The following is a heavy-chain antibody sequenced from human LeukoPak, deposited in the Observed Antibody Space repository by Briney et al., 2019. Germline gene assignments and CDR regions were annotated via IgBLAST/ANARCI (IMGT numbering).Heavy chain of an antibody. CDR3: ARDNGVLLWFGELKPAVDYFDY. CDR1: GGTFSSYA. CDR2: INPSGGST. J-gene: IGHJ4*02. V-gene: IGHV1-46*01. D-gene: IGHD3-10*01. Sequence: ASVKVSCKASGGTFSSYAISWVRQAPGQGLEWMGIINPSGGSTSYAQKFQGRVTMTRDTSTSTVYMELSSLRSEDTAVYYCARDNGVLLWFGELKPAVDYFDYWGQGTLVTVSS.